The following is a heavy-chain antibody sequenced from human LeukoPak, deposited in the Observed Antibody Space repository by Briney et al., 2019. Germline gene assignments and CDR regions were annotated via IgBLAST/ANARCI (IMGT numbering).Heavy chain of an antibody. J-gene: IGHJ3*02. CDR2: IYHSGST. V-gene: IGHV4-30-2*01. Sequence: SETLSLTCAVYGGSFSGYYWSWIRQPPGKGLEWIGYIYHSGSTYYNPSLKSRVTISVDRSKNQFSLKLSSVTAADTAVYYCAREGTGDAFDIWGQGTMVTVSS. CDR1: GGSFSGYY. D-gene: IGHD3/OR15-3a*01. CDR3: AREGTGDAFDI.